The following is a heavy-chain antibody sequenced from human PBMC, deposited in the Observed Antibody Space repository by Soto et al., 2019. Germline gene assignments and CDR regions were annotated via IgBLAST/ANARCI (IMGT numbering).Heavy chain of an antibody. CDR2: ISYTEST. CDR1: GGSISPFY. V-gene: IGHV4-59*01. D-gene: IGHD6-19*01. CDR3: ARGSSVWTPGIPQFEF. Sequence: SETLSLTCTVSGGSISPFYWNWIRQPPGKGLEWIGFISYTESTNYNPSLKSRLTILMDTSKNQFSLKLSSVTAADTAVYYCARGSSVWTPGIPQFEFWGQGTLVTVSS. J-gene: IGHJ4*02.